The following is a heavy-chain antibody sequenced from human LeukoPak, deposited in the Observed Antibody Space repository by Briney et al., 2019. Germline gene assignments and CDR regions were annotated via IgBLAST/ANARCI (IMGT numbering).Heavy chain of an antibody. J-gene: IGHJ1*01. D-gene: IGHD2-2*01. V-gene: IGHV4-39*07. CDR3: ARARYCSSTSCYRAQGYFQH. CDR1: GGSISSGGYY. Sequence: SETLSLTCTVSGGSISSGGYYWSWIRQPPGKGLEWIGEINHSGSTNYNPSLKSRVTISVDTSKNQFSLKLSSVTAADTAVYYCARARYCSSTSCYRAQGYFQHWGQGTLVTVSS. CDR2: INHSGST.